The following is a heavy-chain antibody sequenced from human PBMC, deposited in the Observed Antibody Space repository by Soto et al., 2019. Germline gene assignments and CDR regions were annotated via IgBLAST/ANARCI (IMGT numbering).Heavy chain of an antibody. Sequence: QVQLVQSGAEVKKPGSSVKVSCKASGGTFSSYAISWVRQAPGQGLEWMGGIIPIFGTANYAHNFQGRFTITADESTSTAYMELSSLRSEDTAVYYCARDDFWSGYAYSWFDPWGQGTLVTVSS. CDR3: ARDDFWSGYAYSWFDP. D-gene: IGHD3-3*01. CDR2: IIPIFGTA. CDR1: GGTFSSYA. J-gene: IGHJ5*02. V-gene: IGHV1-69*12.